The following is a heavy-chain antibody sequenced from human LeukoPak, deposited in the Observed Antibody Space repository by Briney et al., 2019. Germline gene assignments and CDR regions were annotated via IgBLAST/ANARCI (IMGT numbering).Heavy chain of an antibody. CDR2: IYYSGST. Sequence: PSETLSLTCTVSGGSISSSSYYWGWIRQPPGKGLEWIGSIYYSGSTYYNPSLKSRVTILVDTSKNQFSLKPSSVTAADTAVYYCARKKGGSSSSFDYWGQGTLVTVSS. CDR3: ARKKGGSSSSFDY. J-gene: IGHJ4*02. D-gene: IGHD6-6*01. CDR1: GGSISSSSYY. V-gene: IGHV4-39*07.